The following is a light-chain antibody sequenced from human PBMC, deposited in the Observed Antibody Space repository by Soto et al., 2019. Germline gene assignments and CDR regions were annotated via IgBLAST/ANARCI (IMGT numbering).Light chain of an antibody. J-gene: IGKJ1*01. CDR3: QQSAKIPRT. CDR2: AAS. V-gene: IGKV1-39*01. Sequence: DIQMTQSPSSLSASVGDRVTITCRASQTINNYVSWYQQKPGKAPKSLLYAASTLQRGVPTRFSGSGSGTDFTLAINSLQPEDSAIYYCQQSAKIPRTFGKGTKVEI. CDR1: QTINNY.